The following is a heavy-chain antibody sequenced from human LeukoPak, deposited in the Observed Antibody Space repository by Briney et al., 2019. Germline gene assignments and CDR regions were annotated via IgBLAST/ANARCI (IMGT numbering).Heavy chain of an antibody. V-gene: IGHV4-34*01. CDR2: INHNGST. CDR1: GGSFSGYY. D-gene: IGHD3-16*02. CDR3: ARQAVITFGGVIVLERSFDY. J-gene: IGHJ4*02. Sequence: SETLSLTCAVYGGSFSGYYWSWIRQPPGKGLEWIGEINHNGSTNDNPSLKSRVTISVDTPKNQFSLKLSSVTAAETAVYYCARQAVITFGGVIVLERSFDYWGQGTLVTVSS.